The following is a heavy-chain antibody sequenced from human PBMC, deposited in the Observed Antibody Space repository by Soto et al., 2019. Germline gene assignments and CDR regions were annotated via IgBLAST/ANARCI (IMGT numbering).Heavy chain of an antibody. CDR2: IYPGDSDT. J-gene: IGHJ3*02. CDR3: ARQQRSDFWSGLDPFDI. Sequence: GESLKISCKGSGYSFTSYWIGWVRQMRGKGLEWMGIIYPGDSDTRYSPSFQGQVTISADKSISTAYLQWSSLKASDTAIYFCARQQRSDFWSGLDPFDIWGQGTMVTVSS. D-gene: IGHD3-3*01. V-gene: IGHV5-51*01. CDR1: GYSFTSYW.